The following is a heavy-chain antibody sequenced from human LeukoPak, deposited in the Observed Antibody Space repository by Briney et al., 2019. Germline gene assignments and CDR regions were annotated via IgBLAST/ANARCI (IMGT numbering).Heavy chain of an antibody. CDR2: IYYSGST. J-gene: IGHJ6*03. D-gene: IGHD6-6*01. CDR1: GGSISSYY. Sequence: SETLSLTCTVSGGSISSYYWSWIRQPPGKGLEWIGYIYYSGSTNYNPSLKSRVTISVDTSKNQFSLKLSSVTAADTAVYYCARRRSSRFYYYMDVWGKGTTDTVSS. CDR3: ARRRSSRFYYYMDV. V-gene: IGHV4-59*01.